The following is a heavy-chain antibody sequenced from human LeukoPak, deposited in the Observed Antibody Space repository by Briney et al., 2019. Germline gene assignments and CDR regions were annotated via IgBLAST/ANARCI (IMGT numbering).Heavy chain of an antibody. Sequence: SLRLSCAASGFTFGDYAMHWVRQAPGEGLEGVSGISWNSGSIGYADSVKGRFTISRDNAKNSLYLQMNSLRAEDTALYYCAKDETPRYGMDVWGQGTTVTVSS. CDR2: ISWNSGSI. CDR3: AKDETPRYGMDV. J-gene: IGHJ6*02. D-gene: IGHD2-15*01. CDR1: GFTFGDYA. V-gene: IGHV3-9*01.